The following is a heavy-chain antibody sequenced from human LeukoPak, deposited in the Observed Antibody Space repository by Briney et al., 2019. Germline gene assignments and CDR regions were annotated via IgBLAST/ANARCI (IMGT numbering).Heavy chain of an antibody. CDR2: ITTSSTYM. CDR3: ARHRYYFDY. J-gene: IGHJ4*02. V-gene: IGHV3-21*01. Sequence: GGSLRLSCAASGFAFNSYSMNWVRQAPGKGLEWVASITTSSTYMHYADSVKGRFTISRDNAKNSLYLQMNSLRADDTAVYLCARHRYYFDYWGQGTLVTVSS. CDR1: GFAFNSYS.